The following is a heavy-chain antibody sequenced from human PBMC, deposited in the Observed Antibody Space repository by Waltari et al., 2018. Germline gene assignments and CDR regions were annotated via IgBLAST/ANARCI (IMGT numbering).Heavy chain of an antibody. CDR2: IIPILGIA. Sequence: QVQLVQSGAEVKKPGSSVKVSCKASGGTFSSYAISWVRQAPGQGLEWMGGIIPILGIANYAQKFQGRVTITADESTSTAYMELSSLRSEDTAVYYCARGRATMTDYYYYYMDVWGKGTTVTVSS. CDR3: ARGRATMTDYYYYYMDV. J-gene: IGHJ6*03. CDR1: GGTFSSYA. V-gene: IGHV1-69*04. D-gene: IGHD2-21*02.